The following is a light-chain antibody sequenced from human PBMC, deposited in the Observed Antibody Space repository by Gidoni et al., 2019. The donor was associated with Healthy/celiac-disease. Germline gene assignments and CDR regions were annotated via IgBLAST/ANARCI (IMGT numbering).Light chain of an antibody. V-gene: IGKV3-11*01. CDR2: DAS. Sequence: EIVLTQSPATLSLSPGERATLSCRASQSVSSYLAWYQHKPGQAHRLLIYDASNRATGIPARFSGSGSGTDFTLTISSLEPEDFAVYYCQQRSNWQITFGGGTKVEIK. J-gene: IGKJ4*01. CDR1: QSVSSY. CDR3: QQRSNWQIT.